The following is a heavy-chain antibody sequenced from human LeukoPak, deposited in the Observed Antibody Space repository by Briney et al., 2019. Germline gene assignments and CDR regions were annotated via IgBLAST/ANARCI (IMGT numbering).Heavy chain of an antibody. CDR1: GFTFSSYA. D-gene: IGHD5-24*01. CDR2: ISASGTNT. J-gene: IGHJ3*02. V-gene: IGHV3-23*01. CDR3: AKDRRWLQRFDAFDI. Sequence: GGSLRLSCAASGFTFSSYAMTWVRQAPGKGLEWVSAISASGTNTYYADSVKGRFTISRDNSKNTLYLQMNSLRAEDTAVYYCAKDRRWLQRFDAFDIWGQGTMVTVSS.